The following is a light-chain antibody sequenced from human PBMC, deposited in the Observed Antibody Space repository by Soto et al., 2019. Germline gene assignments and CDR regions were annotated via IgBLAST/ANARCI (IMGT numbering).Light chain of an antibody. J-gene: IGKJ5*01. CDR2: DTS. Sequence: EIVLTQSPGTLSLSPGKRATLSCRASQSVSNFLAWYQQKPGQAPRLLIYDTSNRATGIPARLSGSGSGTDFTLTINNLDPEDFAVYYCQQRSNWPITFGQGTRLEIK. V-gene: IGKV3-11*01. CDR1: QSVSNF. CDR3: QQRSNWPIT.